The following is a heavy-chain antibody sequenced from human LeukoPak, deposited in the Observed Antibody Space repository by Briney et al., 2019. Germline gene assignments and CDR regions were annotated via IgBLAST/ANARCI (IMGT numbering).Heavy chain of an antibody. J-gene: IGHJ6*02. D-gene: IGHD2-21*02. CDR1: GYSFTSYW. CDR2: IYPGDSDT. Sequence: PGESLKISCKGSGYSFTSYWIGWVRQMPGKGLEGMGIIYPGDSDTRYSPSFQGQVTISVDKSISTAYLQWSSLKASDTAMYYCARHYEAYCGGGCFYYYGMDVWGQGTTVTVSS. CDR3: ARHYEAYCGGGCFYYYGMDV. V-gene: IGHV5-51*01.